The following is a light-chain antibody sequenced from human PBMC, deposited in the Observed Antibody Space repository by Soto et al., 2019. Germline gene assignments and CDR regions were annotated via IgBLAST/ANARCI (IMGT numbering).Light chain of an antibody. J-gene: IGLJ1*01. Sequence: QSALTQPASGSGSPGQSITISCTGTSSDVGGYNYVSWYQQHPGKAPKLMIYEVSNRPSGVSNRFSGSKSGNTASLTISGLQAEDEADYYCSSYTSSSTWVFGTGTKLTVL. CDR3: SSYTSSSTWV. CDR2: EVS. CDR1: SSDVGGYNY. V-gene: IGLV2-14*01.